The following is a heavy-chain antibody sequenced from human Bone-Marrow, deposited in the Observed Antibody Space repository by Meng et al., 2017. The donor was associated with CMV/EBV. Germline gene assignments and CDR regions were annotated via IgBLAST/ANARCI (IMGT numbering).Heavy chain of an antibody. J-gene: IGHJ6*02. Sequence: SVKVSCKASGGTFSSYAISWVRQAPGQGLEWMGGIIPILGIANYAQKFQGRVTITADKSTSTAYMELSSLRSEDTAVYYCAREPIKSVVVPAAVYGMDVWGQGNRVTVAS. CDR3: AREPIKSVVVPAAVYGMDV. V-gene: IGHV1-69*10. CDR2: IIPILGIA. CDR1: GGTFSSYA. D-gene: IGHD2-2*01.